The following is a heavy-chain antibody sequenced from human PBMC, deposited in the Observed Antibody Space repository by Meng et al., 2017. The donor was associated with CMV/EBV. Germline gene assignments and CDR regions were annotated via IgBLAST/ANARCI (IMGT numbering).Heavy chain of an antibody. J-gene: IGHJ6*02. V-gene: IGHV1-2*02. CDR1: GYTFTGYY. Sequence: VSVTVSCKASGYTFTGYYMHWVRQAPGQGLEWMGWINPNSGGTNYAQKFQGRITMTRDTSISTAYLELSRLRSDDPAVDYCASSIPQGSRGGATHSLRYGMDVWGQGTTVTVSS. CDR2: INPNSGGT. D-gene: IGHD1-26*01. CDR3: ASSIPQGSRGGATHSLRYGMDV.